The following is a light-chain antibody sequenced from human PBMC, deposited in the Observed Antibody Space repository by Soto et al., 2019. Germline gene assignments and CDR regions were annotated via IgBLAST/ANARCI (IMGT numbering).Light chain of an antibody. V-gene: IGLV2-14*01. CDR2: EVS. CDR3: SYGA. J-gene: IGLJ1*01. Sequence: QSALTQPASVSGSPGQSITISCTGTSSDVGGYNYVSWYQQHPGKAPKLMIYEVSNRPSGVSNRFSGSKSGNTASLTISGLQAEDEADYYCSYGAFGTGTKLTVL. CDR1: SSDVGGYNY.